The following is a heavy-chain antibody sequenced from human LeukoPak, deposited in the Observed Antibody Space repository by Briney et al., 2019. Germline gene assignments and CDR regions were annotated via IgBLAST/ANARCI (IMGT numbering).Heavy chain of an antibody. Sequence: ASVKVSCKASGYTFTGYYIHWVRQAPGQGPEWMGWISPNSGGTNYAQKFQGRVTMTRDTSISTAYMALSRLRSDDTAVYYCARSLRAGESNYWGQGTLVTVSS. CDR2: ISPNSGGT. J-gene: IGHJ4*02. CDR3: ARSLRAGESNY. D-gene: IGHD3-10*01. V-gene: IGHV1-2*02. CDR1: GYTFTGYY.